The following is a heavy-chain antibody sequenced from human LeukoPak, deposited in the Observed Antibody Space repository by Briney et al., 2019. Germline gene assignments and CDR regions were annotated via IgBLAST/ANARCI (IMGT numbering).Heavy chain of an antibody. CDR1: GGSVTSTNW. CDR3: AREGGFYRPLDY. Sequence: SGTLSLTCGVSGGSVTSTNWWTWVRQLPGKGLEWIGEVHLDGRTNYNPSLKSRLTMSVDLSENHISLKLTSVTAADTAVYYCAREGGFYRPLDYSGQGTLVTVSS. CDR2: VHLDGRT. V-gene: IGHV4-4*02. J-gene: IGHJ4*02. D-gene: IGHD3-3*01.